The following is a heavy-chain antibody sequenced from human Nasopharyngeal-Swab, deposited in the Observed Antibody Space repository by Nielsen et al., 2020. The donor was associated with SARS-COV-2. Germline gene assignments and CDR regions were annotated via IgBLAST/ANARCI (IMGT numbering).Heavy chain of an antibody. D-gene: IGHD2-2*01. CDR3: AKGRTYCSGTSCFSFDS. V-gene: IGHV3-23*01. CDR2: ISLSGGGT. Sequence: GESLKISCAASGFTFSSYAMSRVRQAPGKGLEWVSGISLSGGGTYYADSVKGRFTISRDNSKDTLNLQMHSLRAEDTAVYYCAKGRTYCSGTSCFSFDSWGQGTMVTVSS. J-gene: IGHJ4*02. CDR1: GFTFSSYA.